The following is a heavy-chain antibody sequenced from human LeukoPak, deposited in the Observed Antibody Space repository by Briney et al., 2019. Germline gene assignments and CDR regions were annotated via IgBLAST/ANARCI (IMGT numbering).Heavy chain of an antibody. J-gene: IGHJ6*03. CDR1: GYTFTSYY. CDR2: INPSCGST. Sequence: SVKVSCKASGYTFTSYYMHWVRQAPGQGLEWMGIINPSCGSTSYAQKFQGRVTMTRDTSTSTVYMELSSLRSEDTAVYYCARTVATIKPYYYMDVWGKGTTVTVSS. V-gene: IGHV1-46*01. D-gene: IGHD5-24*01. CDR3: ARTVATIKPYYYMDV.